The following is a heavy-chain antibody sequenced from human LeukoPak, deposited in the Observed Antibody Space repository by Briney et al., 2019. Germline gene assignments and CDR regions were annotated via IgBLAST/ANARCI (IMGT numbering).Heavy chain of an antibody. J-gene: IGHJ4*02. CDR1: GFTFSNYW. CDR2: INLDGSQK. CDR3: ARERPNYFDY. Sequence: PGGSLRLSCAASGFTFSNYWMAWVRQAPGKGPEWVANINLDGSQKYYVDSVKGLFTISRDNAENSLYLQMNSLRAEDTPLYYCARERPNYFDYWGQGTQVTVSS. V-gene: IGHV3-7*04.